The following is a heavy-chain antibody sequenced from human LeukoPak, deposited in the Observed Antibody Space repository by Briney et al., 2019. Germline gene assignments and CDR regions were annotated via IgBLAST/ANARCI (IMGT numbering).Heavy chain of an antibody. Sequence: SETLSLTSTISGGSISSYYWSWIRQPPGKGLEWIGYSHYSGTTNYNPSLKGRVTISVDTSKNQFSLTLSSVTAADTAVYYCARSASTSSRSAFDCWGQGTVVTVSS. CDR1: GGSISSYY. CDR3: ARSASTSSRSAFDC. CDR2: SHYSGTT. V-gene: IGHV4-59*01. J-gene: IGHJ3*01. D-gene: IGHD2-2*01.